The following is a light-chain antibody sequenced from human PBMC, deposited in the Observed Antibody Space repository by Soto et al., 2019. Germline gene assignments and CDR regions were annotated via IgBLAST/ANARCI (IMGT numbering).Light chain of an antibody. Sequence: EVVMTQSPAILSVSPGERVALSCRASQSVSINLAWIQQKPGQGPRLLIIGASTRATGVPDRFSGSGSGTDFTLTISRLEPEDFAVYYCQQYGSSSITFGQGTRLEIK. CDR3: QQYGSSSIT. J-gene: IGKJ5*01. CDR2: GAS. CDR1: QSVSIN. V-gene: IGKV3-20*01.